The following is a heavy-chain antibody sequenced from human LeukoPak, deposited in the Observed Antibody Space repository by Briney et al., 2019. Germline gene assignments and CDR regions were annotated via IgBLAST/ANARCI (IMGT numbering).Heavy chain of an antibody. CDR2: IKEDVSEN. Sequence: GGSLRLSCAASGFTFSRYWMTWVRQAPGKGLEWVANIKEDVSENSYVESVKGRFTISRDNAKNSLYLQLNSLRAEDTAVYFCARQRYSDCWGQGTLVTVSS. CDR3: ARQRYSDC. CDR1: GFTFSRYW. J-gene: IGHJ4*02. D-gene: IGHD1-1*01. V-gene: IGHV3-7*01.